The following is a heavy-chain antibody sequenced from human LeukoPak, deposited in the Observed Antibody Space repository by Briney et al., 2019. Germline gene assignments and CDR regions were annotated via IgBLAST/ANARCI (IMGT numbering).Heavy chain of an antibody. CDR3: ARGQWELPKLDY. CDR2: IYYSGST. V-gene: IGHV4-59*08. Sequence: PSETLSLTCTVSGGSISSYYWSWIRQPPGKGLEWIGYIYYSGSTYYNPSLKSRVTISVDTSKNQFSLKLSSVTAADTAVYYCARGQWELPKLDYWGQGTLVTVSS. J-gene: IGHJ4*02. D-gene: IGHD1-26*01. CDR1: GGSISSYY.